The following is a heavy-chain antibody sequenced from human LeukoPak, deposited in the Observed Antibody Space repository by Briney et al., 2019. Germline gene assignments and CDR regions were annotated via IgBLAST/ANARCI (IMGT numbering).Heavy chain of an antibody. D-gene: IGHD6-13*01. CDR1: GFTFSSYA. V-gene: IGHV3-30*04. CDR3: ASDSSSWYGIVNY. CDR2: ISCDGSNK. J-gene: IGHJ4*02. Sequence: GGSLRLSCAASGFTFSSYAMHWVRQAPGKGLEWVAVISCDGSNKYYADSVKGRFTISRDNSKNTLYLQMNSLRAEDTAVYYCASDSSSWYGIVNYWGQGTLVTVSS.